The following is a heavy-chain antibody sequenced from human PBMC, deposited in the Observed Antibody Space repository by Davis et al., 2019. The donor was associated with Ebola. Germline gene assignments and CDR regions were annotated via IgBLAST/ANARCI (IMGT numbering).Heavy chain of an antibody. V-gene: IGHV7-4-1*02. CDR3: ATDELRSD. CDR1: GYTFSNYV. CDR2: INTKTGNP. D-gene: IGHD4-23*01. J-gene: IGHJ1*01. Sequence: AASVKVSCKASGYTFSNYVLNWVRQAPGQGLEWMGWINTKTGNPTYAQGFTGRFVFSLDTSVSTAYLQISSLKADDTAVYYCATDELRSDWGQGTLVTVSS.